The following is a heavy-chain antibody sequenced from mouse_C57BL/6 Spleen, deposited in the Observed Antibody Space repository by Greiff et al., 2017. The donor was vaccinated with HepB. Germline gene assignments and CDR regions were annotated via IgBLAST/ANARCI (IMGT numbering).Heavy chain of an antibody. J-gene: IGHJ2*01. CDR1: GYTFTSYW. CDR3: ARGNYYGSTWVGFDY. D-gene: IGHD1-1*01. Sequence: QVQLQQPGAELVMPGASVKLSCKASGYTFTSYWMHWVKQRPGQGLEWIGEIDPSDSYTNYNQKFKGKSTLTVDKSSSPAYMQLSSLTSEDSAVYYCARGNYYGSTWVGFDYWGHGTTLTVSS. V-gene: IGHV1-69*01. CDR2: IDPSDSYT.